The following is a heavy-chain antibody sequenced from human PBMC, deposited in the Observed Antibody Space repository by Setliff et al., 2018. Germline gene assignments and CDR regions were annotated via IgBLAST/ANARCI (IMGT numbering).Heavy chain of an antibody. CDR3: ARHVGSRSRGYNYYYYYMDV. CDR1: GGSISNYY. Sequence: SETLSLTCTVSGGSISNYYWSWIRQPPGKGLEWIGNTYYSGDAYYNPSLKSRVTISVDTSRNQFSLKLSSVTAADTAVYYCARHVGSRSRGYNYYYYYMDVWGKGTTVTVSS. CDR2: TYYSGDA. J-gene: IGHJ6*03. D-gene: IGHD3-10*01. V-gene: IGHV4-59*04.